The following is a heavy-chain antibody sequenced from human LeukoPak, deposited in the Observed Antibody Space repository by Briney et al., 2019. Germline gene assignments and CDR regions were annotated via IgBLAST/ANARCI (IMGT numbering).Heavy chain of an antibody. CDR1: GGTFSSYA. CDR3: ARRRSSSWYGYFDY. Sequence: SVKVSCKASGGTFSSYAISWVRQAPGQRLEWMGGIIPIFGTANYAQKFQGRVTITADESTSTAYMELSSLRSEDTAVYYCARRRSSSWYGYFDYWGQGTLVTVSS. V-gene: IGHV1-69*01. J-gene: IGHJ4*02. CDR2: IIPIFGTA. D-gene: IGHD6-13*01.